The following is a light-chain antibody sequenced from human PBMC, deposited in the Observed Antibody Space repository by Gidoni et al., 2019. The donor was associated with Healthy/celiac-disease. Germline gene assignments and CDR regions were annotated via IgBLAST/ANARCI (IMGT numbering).Light chain of an antibody. V-gene: IGLV3-1*01. Sequence: SSELTQPPPVSVSPGQTASITCPGDKLGDKYACWYQQKPGQSPVLVIYQDSKRPSGIPERFSGSNSGNTATLTISGTQAMDEADYYCQAWDSSTAVFGGGTKLTVL. CDR2: QDS. CDR3: QAWDSSTAV. J-gene: IGLJ2*01. CDR1: KLGDKY.